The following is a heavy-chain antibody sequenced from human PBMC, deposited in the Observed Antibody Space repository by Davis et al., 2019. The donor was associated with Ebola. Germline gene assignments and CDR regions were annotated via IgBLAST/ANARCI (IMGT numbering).Heavy chain of an antibody. CDR1: GGSFSGYY. Sequence: SETLSLTCAVYGGSFSGYYWSWIRQPPGKGLEWIGSIYYSGSTYYNPSLKSRVTISVDTSKNQFSLKLSSVTAADTAVYYCARGLVVVPAAIRGLYYYGMDVWGQGTTVTVSS. CDR2: IYYSGST. D-gene: IGHD2-2*01. V-gene: IGHV4-34*01. J-gene: IGHJ6*02. CDR3: ARGLVVVPAAIRGLYYYGMDV.